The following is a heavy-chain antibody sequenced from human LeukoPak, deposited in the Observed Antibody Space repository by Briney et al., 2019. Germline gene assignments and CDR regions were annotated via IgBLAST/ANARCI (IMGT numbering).Heavy chain of an antibody. J-gene: IGHJ4*02. CDR1: GFTFSSFW. CDR2: INTDGGST. D-gene: IGHD2-15*01. Sequence: GGSLRLSCAASGFTFSSFWMHWVRQGPGKGLVWVSRINTDGGSTTYAASVKGRFTISRDNAKNTLYLQMNSLRAEDTAVYYCARALVAPYYFDYWGQGALVTVSS. V-gene: IGHV3-74*01. CDR3: ARALVAPYYFDY.